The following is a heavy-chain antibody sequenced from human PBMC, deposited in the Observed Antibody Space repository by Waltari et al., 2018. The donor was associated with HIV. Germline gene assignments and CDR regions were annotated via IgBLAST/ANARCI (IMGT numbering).Heavy chain of an antibody. CDR2: IKQDGSEK. D-gene: IGHD6-19*01. Sequence: EVQLVESGGGLVQPGGTLRLSCAASGFTFSSFWMSWVRQAPGKGLEWVANIKQDGSEKYYVDSVKGRFTIYRDNAKNSLYLQMNSLRAEDTAVYYCARDLYSSGWGYFDYWGQGTLVTVSS. V-gene: IGHV3-7*01. CDR3: ARDLYSSGWGYFDY. CDR1: GFTFSSFW. J-gene: IGHJ4*02.